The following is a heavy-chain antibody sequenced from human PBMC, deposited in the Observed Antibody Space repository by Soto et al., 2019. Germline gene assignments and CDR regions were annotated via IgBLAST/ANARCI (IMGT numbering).Heavy chain of an antibody. D-gene: IGHD6-13*01. CDR3: AGGLYSSSWYDGGYFQH. CDR1: SDSISSSY. CDR2: IYYSGST. Sequence: SETPYITSTVSSDSISSSYWXGTLKPPGKGLEGIGYIYYSGSTNYNPSLKSRVTISVDTSKNQFSLKLSSVTAADTAVYYCAGGLYSSSWYDGGYFQHWGQGTLVTVSS. V-gene: IGHV4-59*01. J-gene: IGHJ1*01.